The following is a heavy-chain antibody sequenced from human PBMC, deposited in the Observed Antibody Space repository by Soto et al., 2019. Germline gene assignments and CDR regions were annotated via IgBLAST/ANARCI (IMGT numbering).Heavy chain of an antibody. CDR1: GGSITDYS. J-gene: IGHJ5*02. Sequence: SETLSLTCTVSGGSITDYSWVWIRRPAGKGLEWIGRIFSSGSTNYNPSLKGRITMSLDTSKNQFSLKLNSATATDTAVYFCARDQGVVVTADNWFDPSGQGILVTVSS. D-gene: IGHD2-21*02. CDR2: IFSSGST. V-gene: IGHV4-4*07. CDR3: ARDQGVVVTADNWFDP.